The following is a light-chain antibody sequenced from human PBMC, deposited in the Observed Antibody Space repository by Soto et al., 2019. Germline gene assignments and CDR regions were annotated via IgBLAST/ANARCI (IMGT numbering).Light chain of an antibody. CDR1: QSLSTN. J-gene: IGKJ1*01. V-gene: IGKV3-15*01. CDR3: QQYTNWPPWT. CDR2: GAS. Sequence: EIVMTQSPATLSVSPGERATLSCRASQSLSTNLAWYQQKPGQSPRLLIYGASTMATGVPARFSGSGSGTEFTLTISSLQSEDFAVYYCQQYTNWPPWTFGQGTKVVIK.